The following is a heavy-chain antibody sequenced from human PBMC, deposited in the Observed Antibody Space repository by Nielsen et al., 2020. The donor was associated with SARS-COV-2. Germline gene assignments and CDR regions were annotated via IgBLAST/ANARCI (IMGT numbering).Heavy chain of an antibody. V-gene: IGHV4-34*01. Sequence: SETLSLTCAVYGGSFSGYYWSWIRQPPGKGLEWIGEINHSGSTNYNSSLKSRVTISVDTSKNQFPLKLSSVTAADTAVYYCARGLFQHWGQGTLVTVSS. CDR3: ARGLFQH. CDR1: GGSFSGYY. J-gene: IGHJ1*01. CDR2: INHSGST.